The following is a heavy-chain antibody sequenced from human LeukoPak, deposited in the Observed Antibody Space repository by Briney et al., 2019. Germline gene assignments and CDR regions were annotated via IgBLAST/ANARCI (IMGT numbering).Heavy chain of an antibody. D-gene: IGHD3-10*01. V-gene: IGHV1-2*02. CDR3: ARDRREVSYYGSGSFKFGENYFDY. Sequence: VASVKVSCKASGYTFTDYYMHWVRQAPGQGLEWMGWINPNRGGTNYVQKFQGRVTMTRDTSIGTAYMELSRLRSDDTAVYYCARDRREVSYYGSGSFKFGENYFDYWGQGTLVTVSS. J-gene: IGHJ4*02. CDR1: GYTFTDYY. CDR2: INPNRGGT.